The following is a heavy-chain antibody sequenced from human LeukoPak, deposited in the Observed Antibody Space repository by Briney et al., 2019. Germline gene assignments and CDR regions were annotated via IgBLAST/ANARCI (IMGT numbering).Heavy chain of an antibody. V-gene: IGHV3-30*02. CDR2: IRYDGSNK. J-gene: IGHJ4*02. Sequence: PGGSLRLSCAASGFTFSSYGMHWVRQAPGKGLEWVAFIRYDGSNKYYADSVKGRFTISRDNSKNTLYLQMNSLRAEDTAVYHCAKGQTTVTTSIGYWGQGTLVTVSS. CDR3: AKGQTTVTTSIGY. D-gene: IGHD4-11*01. CDR1: GFTFSSYG.